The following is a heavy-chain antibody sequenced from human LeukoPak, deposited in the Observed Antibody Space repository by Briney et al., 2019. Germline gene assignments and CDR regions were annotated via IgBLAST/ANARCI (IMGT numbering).Heavy chain of an antibody. D-gene: IGHD3-3*01. CDR1: GGSISSYY. CDR2: IYYSGST. CDR3: AVALWSGYYGDY. Sequence: SETLSLTCTVSGGSISSYYWSWIRQPPGKGLEWIGYIYYSGSTNYNPSLKSRVTISVDTSKNQFSLKLSSVTAADTAVYYCAVALWSGYYGDYWGQGTLVTVSS. V-gene: IGHV4-59*12. J-gene: IGHJ4*02.